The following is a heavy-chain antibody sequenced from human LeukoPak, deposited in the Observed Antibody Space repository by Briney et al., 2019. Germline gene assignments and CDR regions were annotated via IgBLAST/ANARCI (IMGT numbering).Heavy chain of an antibody. CDR1: GFTFSSYS. Sequence: GGSLRLSCAASGFTFSSYSMNWVRQAPGKGLEWVSSISSSSSYIYYADSVKGRFTISRDNAKNSLYLQMNSLRAEDTAVYYCAKASIAAAGEHFDYWGQGTLVTVSS. V-gene: IGHV3-21*01. CDR3: AKASIAAAGEHFDY. J-gene: IGHJ4*02. CDR2: ISSSSSYI. D-gene: IGHD6-13*01.